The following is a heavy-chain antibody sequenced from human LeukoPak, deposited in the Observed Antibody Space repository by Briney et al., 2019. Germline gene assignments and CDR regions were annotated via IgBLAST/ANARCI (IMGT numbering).Heavy chain of an antibody. Sequence: PEGSLRLSCAASGFIFSSSSINWVRQAPGKGLEWVSVIYSGGSTYYADSVKGRFTISRDNSKNTVYLQMNSLRAEDTAVYYCARDKTAMADPFDYWGQGTLVTVSS. CDR2: IYSGGST. CDR1: GFIFSSSS. CDR3: ARDKTAMADPFDY. D-gene: IGHD6-19*01. V-gene: IGHV3-66*01. J-gene: IGHJ4*02.